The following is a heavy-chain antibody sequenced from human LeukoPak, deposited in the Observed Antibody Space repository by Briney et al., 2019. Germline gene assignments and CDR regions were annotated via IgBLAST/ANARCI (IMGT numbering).Heavy chain of an antibody. CDR3: AQSLLLWFGELDYFDY. J-gene: IGHJ4*02. CDR1: GFSLSTSGVG. CDR2: IYWDDDK. Sequence: SGPTLVKPTQTLTLTCTFSGFSLSTSGVGVGWIRQPPGKALEWLALIYWDDDKRYSPSLKSRLTITKDTSKNQVVLTMTNMDPVDTATYYCAQSLLLWFGELDYFDYWGQGTLVTVSS. V-gene: IGHV2-5*02. D-gene: IGHD3-10*01.